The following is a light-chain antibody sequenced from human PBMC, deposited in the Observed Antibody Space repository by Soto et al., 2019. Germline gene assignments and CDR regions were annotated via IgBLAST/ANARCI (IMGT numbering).Light chain of an antibody. Sequence: LAMTQSPDSLAVSLGERATIDCWSSQSVLSTANNKDYLAWYQQKPGQPPKLLFYWASTRESGVPDRFSASGSETHFTLTINNLQAEDVAVYYCQQYVMTFPFTFGPGTKVEIK. CDR2: WAS. V-gene: IGKV4-1*01. CDR1: QSVLSTANNKDY. CDR3: QQYVMTFPFT. J-gene: IGKJ3*01.